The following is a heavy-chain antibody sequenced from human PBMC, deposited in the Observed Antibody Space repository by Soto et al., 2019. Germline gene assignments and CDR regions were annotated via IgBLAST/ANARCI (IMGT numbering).Heavy chain of an antibody. D-gene: IGHD1-26*01. CDR2: IYYSGST. Sequence: SETLSLTCTVSGGSIRSYYWSWIRQPPGKGLEWIGYIYYSGSTNYNPSLKSRVTISVDTSKNQFSLKLSSVTAADTAVYYCARRWGPTFYSWGQGTLVPVS. CDR3: ARRWGPTFYS. V-gene: IGHV4-59*01. J-gene: IGHJ4*02. CDR1: GGSIRSYY.